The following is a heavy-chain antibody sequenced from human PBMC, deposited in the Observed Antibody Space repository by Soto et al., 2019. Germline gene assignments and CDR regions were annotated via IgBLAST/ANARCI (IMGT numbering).Heavy chain of an antibody. Sequence: QVQLVQSGTEVQKPGASVKVSCKASGYTFNNFVVAWVRQAPGQGLEWMGWISASNGDTNYAQKFQGRVTMTTDTSTNTAYMHLRSLRSDDTAVHYCARATVGVVPTASYIDHWGQWIRVYVSS. D-gene: IGHD2-15*01. J-gene: IGHJ4*02. CDR3: ARATVGVVPTASYIDH. V-gene: IGHV1-18*01. CDR2: ISASNGDT. CDR1: GYTFNNFV.